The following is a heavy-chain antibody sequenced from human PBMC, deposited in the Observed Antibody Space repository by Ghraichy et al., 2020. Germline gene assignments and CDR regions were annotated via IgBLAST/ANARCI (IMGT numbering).Heavy chain of an antibody. D-gene: IGHD6-13*01. CDR2: IWYDGSNK. CDR3: ARGEDGPLSWQQLDY. V-gene: IGHV3-33*01. CDR1: GFTFSSYG. Sequence: GGSLRLSCAASGFTFSSYGMHWVRQAPGKGLEWVAVIWYDGSNKYYADSVKGRFTISRDNSKNTLYLQMNSLRAEDTAVYYCARGEDGPLSWQQLDYWGQGTLVTVSS. J-gene: IGHJ4*02.